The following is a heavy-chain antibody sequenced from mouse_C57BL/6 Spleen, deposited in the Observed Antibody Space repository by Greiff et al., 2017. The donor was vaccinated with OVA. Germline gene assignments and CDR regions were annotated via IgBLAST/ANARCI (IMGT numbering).Heavy chain of an antibody. Sequence: DVMLVESGGGLVKPGGSLKLSCAASGFTFSSYTMSWVRQTPEKRLEWVATISGGGGNTYYPDSVKGRFTISRDNAKNTLYLQMSSLRSEDTALYYCARQRITTVEGAMDYWGQGTSVTVSS. CDR1: GFTFSSYT. CDR3: ARQRITTVEGAMDY. CDR2: ISGGGGNT. J-gene: IGHJ4*01. D-gene: IGHD1-1*01. V-gene: IGHV5-9*01.